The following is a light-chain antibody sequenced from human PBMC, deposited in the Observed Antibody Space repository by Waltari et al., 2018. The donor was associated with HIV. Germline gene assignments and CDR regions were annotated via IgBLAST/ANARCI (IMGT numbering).Light chain of an antibody. CDR1: SSNTGAGHH. J-gene: IGLJ1*01. CDR2: GNS. Sequence: QSVLTQPPSVYGAPGPRVTISCTVSSSNTGAGHHVHWYQQLPGTAPKLLIYGNSNRPSGVPDRFSGSKSGTSASLAITGLQAEDEADYHCQSHDSSLSGYVFGTGTKVTVL. CDR3: QSHDSSLSGYV. V-gene: IGLV1-40*01.